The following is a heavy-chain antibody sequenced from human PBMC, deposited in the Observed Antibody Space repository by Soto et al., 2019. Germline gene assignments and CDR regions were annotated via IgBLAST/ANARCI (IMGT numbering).Heavy chain of an antibody. J-gene: IGHJ6*02. CDR2: INRDGSTT. V-gene: IGHV3-74*01. CDR3: TTGVTSRGMDV. D-gene: IGHD2-21*02. CDR1: GFTFSKFW. Sequence: GGSLRLSCAASGFTFSKFWMNWVRQAPGKGLEWVSRINRDGSTTNYADSVKGRFTISRDNAKDTLYLQMNSLKTEDTAVYYCTTGVTSRGMDVWGQGTTVTVSS.